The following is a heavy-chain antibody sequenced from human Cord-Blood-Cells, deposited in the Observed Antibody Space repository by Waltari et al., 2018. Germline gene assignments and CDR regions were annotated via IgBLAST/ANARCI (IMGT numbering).Heavy chain of an antibody. V-gene: IGHV3-7*01. Sequence: EVQLVESGGGLVQPGGSLRLSCAASGFTFSRSWMSWVRQAPGKGLEWVANIKQDGSEKYYVDSVKGRFTISRDNAKNSLYLQMNSLRAEDTAVYYCARDPLGWGSDYWGQGTLVTVSS. D-gene: IGHD2-21*01. CDR3: ARDPLGWGSDY. CDR1: GFTFSRSW. J-gene: IGHJ4*02. CDR2: IKQDGSEK.